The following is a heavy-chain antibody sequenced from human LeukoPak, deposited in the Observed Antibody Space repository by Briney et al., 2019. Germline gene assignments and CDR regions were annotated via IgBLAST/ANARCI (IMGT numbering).Heavy chain of an antibody. Sequence: PSETLSLTGAVYGGSFSGYYWGWIRQAPGKGLEWIGSIYYHENTYYNSSLKSRVTISVDTSKNQFSLKLNSVTAADTAVYFCARRAYSAAYWKHFDYWGQGTLVTVSS. J-gene: IGHJ4*02. V-gene: IGHV4-34*01. D-gene: IGHD1-1*01. CDR2: IYYHENT. CDR3: ARRAYSAAYWKHFDY. CDR1: GGSFSGYY.